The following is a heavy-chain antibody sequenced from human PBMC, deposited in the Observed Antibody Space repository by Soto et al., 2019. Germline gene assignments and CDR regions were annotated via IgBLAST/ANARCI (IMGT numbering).Heavy chain of an antibody. Sequence: GGSLRLSCAASGFTFSSYGMHWVRQAPGKGLEWVAVISYDGSNKYYADSVKGRFTISRDNSKNTLYLQMNSLRAEDTAVYYCAKDTDWHLLDAFDIWGQGTMVTVSS. CDR1: GFTFSSYG. CDR2: ISYDGSNK. J-gene: IGHJ3*02. CDR3: AKDTDWHLLDAFDI. V-gene: IGHV3-30*18. D-gene: IGHD2-21*01.